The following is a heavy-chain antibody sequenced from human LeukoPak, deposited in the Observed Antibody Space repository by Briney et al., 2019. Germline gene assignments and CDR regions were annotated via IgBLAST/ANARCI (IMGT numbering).Heavy chain of an antibody. V-gene: IGHV1-3*04. Sequence: ASVKVSCKASGYTFTNYALHWVRQAPGQRLEWMGWINTGNGNTKYSQKFQGRVIITRATSAGTAYMELISLRSEDTAVYYCARVGYSGYDSRPVFNYWGQGTLVTVSS. CDR1: GYTFTNYA. CDR2: INTGNGNT. D-gene: IGHD5-12*01. J-gene: IGHJ4*02. CDR3: ARVGYSGYDSRPVFNY.